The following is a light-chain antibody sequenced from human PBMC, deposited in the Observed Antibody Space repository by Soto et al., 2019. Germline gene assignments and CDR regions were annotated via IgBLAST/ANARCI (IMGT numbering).Light chain of an antibody. CDR2: AAS. J-gene: IGKJ1*01. Sequence: EIGVTMSAGTLSLSPRERATLSCKASQSVRNNYLAWYQQRPGQAPRLLIYAASSRATGIPDRFSGSGSGTDFTLTISRLEPEDFAVYYCQQYGTSPGTFGQGTKVDIK. V-gene: IGKV3-20*01. CDR3: QQYGTSPGT. CDR1: QSVRNNY.